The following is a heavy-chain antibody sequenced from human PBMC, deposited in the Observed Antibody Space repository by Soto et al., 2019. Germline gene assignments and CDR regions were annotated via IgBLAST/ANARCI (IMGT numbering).Heavy chain of an antibody. CDR1: GLTLSRYA. D-gene: IGHD5-18*01. CDR2: ISYEGSNQ. J-gene: IGHJ4*02. CDR3: ARGGLYSYGPTYYFDY. V-gene: IGHV3-30-3*01. Sequence: GSLRLSCADSGLTLSRYAMHWVRQAPGKGLEWVAVISYEGSNQYYAESVKGRFTISRDNSRNALSLQMNSLRTEDTAIYYCARGGLYSYGPTYYFDYWGQGT.